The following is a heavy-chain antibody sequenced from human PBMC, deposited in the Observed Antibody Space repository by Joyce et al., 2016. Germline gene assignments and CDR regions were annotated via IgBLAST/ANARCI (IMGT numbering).Heavy chain of an antibody. Sequence: EVQLVESGGGLVKPGGSLRLSCAASGFTFSRYSMSWVRQAAGKGLEWVSSLSSSSSYIKYTDSVKGRFTISRDNAKNSLYLQMNSLRVEDTAVYYCARSSYTNGIFDYWGQGTLVTVSS. J-gene: IGHJ4*02. CDR1: GFTFSRYS. CDR2: LSSSSSYI. D-gene: IGHD2-8*01. V-gene: IGHV3-21*01. CDR3: ARSSYTNGIFDY.